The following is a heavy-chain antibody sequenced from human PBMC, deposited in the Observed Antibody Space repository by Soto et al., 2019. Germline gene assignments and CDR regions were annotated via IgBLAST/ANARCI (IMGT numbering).Heavy chain of an antibody. CDR1: GGSISSGGYS. CDR3: ARGPPNAV. J-gene: IGHJ6*02. CDR2: IYHSGST. Sequence: PADTLSLTCAVSGGSISSGGYSWSWIRQPPGKGLEWIGYIYHSGSTYYNPSLKSRVTISVDRSKNQFSLKLSSVTAADTAVYYCARGPPNAVWGQGTTVIVS. V-gene: IGHV4-30-2*01.